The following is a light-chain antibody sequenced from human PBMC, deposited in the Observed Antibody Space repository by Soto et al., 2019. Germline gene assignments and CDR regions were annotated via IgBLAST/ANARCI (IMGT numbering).Light chain of an antibody. CDR1: SGDVGHYNY. CDR2: EVS. CDR3: TSYTTSRIWV. J-gene: IGLJ3*02. Sequence: QSVLTQPASVSGSPGQSITISCTGSSGDVGHYNYVSWYQQHPGKAPKLMIYEVSNRPSGVSNRFYGSKSGNTASLIISGLQAEDEADYYCTSYTTSRIWVFGGGTKLTVL. V-gene: IGLV2-14*01.